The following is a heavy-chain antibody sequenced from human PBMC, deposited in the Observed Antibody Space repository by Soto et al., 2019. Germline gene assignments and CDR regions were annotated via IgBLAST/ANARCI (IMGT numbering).Heavy chain of an antibody. CDR1: GGSISSGGYS. CDR3: ARGGLAAAGPYYFDY. CDR2: IDHSGNS. V-gene: IGHV4-30-2*01. J-gene: IGHJ4*02. Sequence: QLQLQESGSRLVKPSQTLSLTCAVSGGSISSGGYSWSWIRQPPGTGLEWIGYIDHSGNSYYNPSLVSRVTISVDRSKNQFSLEENSVTAADTAVYYCARGGLAAAGPYYFDYWGQGSLVTVSS. D-gene: IGHD6-13*01.